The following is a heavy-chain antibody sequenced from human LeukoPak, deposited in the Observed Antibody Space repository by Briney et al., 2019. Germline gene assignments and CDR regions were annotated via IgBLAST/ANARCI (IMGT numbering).Heavy chain of an antibody. CDR1: GFTFSSYG. J-gene: IGHJ3*02. CDR3: TTHSSGYYYDAFDI. V-gene: IGHV3-15*01. Sequence: GRSLRLSCAASGFTFSSYGMHWVRQAPGKGLEWVGRIKSKTDGGTTDYAAPVKGRFTISRDDSKNTLYLQMNSLKTEDTAVYYCTTHSSGYYYDAFDIWGQGTMVTVSS. D-gene: IGHD3-22*01. CDR2: IKSKTDGGTT.